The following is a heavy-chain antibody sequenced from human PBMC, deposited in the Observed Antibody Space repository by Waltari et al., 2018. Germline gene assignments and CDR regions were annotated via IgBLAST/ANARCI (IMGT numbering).Heavy chain of an antibody. J-gene: IGHJ4*02. V-gene: IGHV4-39*07. Sequence: QLQLQESGPGLVKPSETLSLTCTVSGGSISSSSYYWGWIRQPPGKGLEWIGSIYYSGSTYYNPSLKSRVTISVDTSKNQFSLKLSSVTAADTAVYYWARGGDDFWKGYYFDYWGQGTLVTVSS. CDR3: ARGGDDFWKGYYFDY. CDR2: IYYSGST. CDR1: GGSISSSSYY. D-gene: IGHD3-3*01.